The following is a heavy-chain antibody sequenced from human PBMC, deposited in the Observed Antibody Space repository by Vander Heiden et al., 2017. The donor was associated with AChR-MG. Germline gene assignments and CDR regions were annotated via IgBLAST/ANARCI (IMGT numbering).Heavy chain of an antibody. CDR2: IDHHWST. J-gene: IGHJ5*02. CDR1: DGAISRVSYL. V-gene: IGHV4-31*03. CDR3: ARGGRVVVLTA. Sequence: QLHLQEWGPGLVKPSETLSLTCTVPDGAISRVSYLLCGVRQRPGKGLEWIGYIDHHWSTYYNPSLKSRVTISVDTSKNQLSLRLNSVTAADTAVYYCARGGRVVVLTAWGQGTLVTASS. D-gene: IGHD2-21*02.